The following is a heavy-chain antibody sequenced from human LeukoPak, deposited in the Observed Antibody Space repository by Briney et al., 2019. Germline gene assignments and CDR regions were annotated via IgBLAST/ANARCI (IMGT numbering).Heavy chain of an antibody. CDR3: ARGPVAGTSPYFDY. CDR1: GFTVSSNY. Sequence: SGGSLRLSRAASGFTVSSNYMSWVRQAPGKGLEWVSVIYSGGSTYYADSVKGRFTISRDNSKNTLYLQMNSLRAEDTAVYYCARGPVAGTSPYFDYWGQGTLVTVSS. D-gene: IGHD6-19*01. CDR2: IYSGGST. V-gene: IGHV3-53*01. J-gene: IGHJ4*02.